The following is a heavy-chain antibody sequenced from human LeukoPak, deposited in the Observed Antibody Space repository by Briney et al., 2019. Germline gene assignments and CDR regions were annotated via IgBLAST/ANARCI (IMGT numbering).Heavy chain of an antibody. V-gene: IGHV3-30*03. J-gene: IGHJ4*02. D-gene: IGHD3-9*01. CDR1: GFTFTSFS. CDR3: ARDSWDILTGYYSHYFDY. Sequence: GGSLRLSCAASGFTFTSFSMSWVRLAPGKGLEWVASVSYDETDRHYADSAKGRFIVSRDNTKNMLYLEMRSLRIEDTAVYYCARDSWDILTGYYSHYFDYWGQGTLVTVSS. CDR2: VSYDETDR.